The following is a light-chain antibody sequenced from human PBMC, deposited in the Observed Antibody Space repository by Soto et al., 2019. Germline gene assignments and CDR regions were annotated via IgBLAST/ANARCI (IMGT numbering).Light chain of an antibody. CDR3: SSYTSSSTLEV. CDR2: DVS. V-gene: IGLV2-14*01. Sequence: QSALTQPASVSGSPGQSITISCTGTSSDVGGYNYVSWYQQHPGKAPKLMIYDVSNRPSGVSNRFSGSKSGNTASLTISGRQAEDAAYYYCSSYTSSSTLEVFGGGTKLPVL. CDR1: SSDVGGYNY. J-gene: IGLJ2*01.